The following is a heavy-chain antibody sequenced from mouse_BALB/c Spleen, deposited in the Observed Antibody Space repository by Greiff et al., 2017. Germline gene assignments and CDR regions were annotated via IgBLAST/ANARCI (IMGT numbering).Heavy chain of an antibody. D-gene: IGHD1-1*01. Sequence: EVQLVESGGGLVQPGGSRKLSCAASGFTFSSFGMHWVRQAPEKGLEWVAYISSGSSTIYYADTVKGRFTISRDNPKNTLFLQMTSLWSEDTAMYYCARDYGSRVDYWGQGTSVTVSS. CDR3: ARDYGSRVDY. V-gene: IGHV5-17*02. J-gene: IGHJ4*01. CDR1: GFTFSSFG. CDR2: ISSGSSTI.